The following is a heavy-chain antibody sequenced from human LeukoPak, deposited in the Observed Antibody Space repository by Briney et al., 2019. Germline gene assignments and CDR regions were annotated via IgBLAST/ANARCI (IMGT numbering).Heavy chain of an antibody. CDR3: ARDLFRITSL. CDR1: GVSISSGDYY. J-gene: IGHJ4*02. V-gene: IGHV4-30-4*08. Sequence: SETLSLTCTVSGVSISSGDYYWSWIRQTPGKGLEWIGYIYYNGDTYYNPSLKSRVTISRDTSENQFSLKLSSVTAADTAVYYCARDLFRITSLWGQGTLVTVYS. D-gene: IGHD1-14*01. CDR2: IYYNGDT.